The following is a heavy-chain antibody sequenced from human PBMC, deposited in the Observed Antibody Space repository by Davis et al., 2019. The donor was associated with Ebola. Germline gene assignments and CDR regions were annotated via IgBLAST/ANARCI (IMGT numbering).Heavy chain of an antibody. D-gene: IGHD2-2*01. CDR1: GGTFSSYA. V-gene: IGHV1-69*06. CDR3: ARGGYCTSTSCYSSYYYYGMDV. CDR2: IIPIFGPA. Sequence: SVKVSCKASGGTFSSYAISWVRQAPGQGLEWMGGIIPIFGPANYAQKFQGRVTITADKSTSTAYMELSRLRSEDTAVYYCARGGYCTSTSCYSSYYYYGMDVWGQGTTVTVSS. J-gene: IGHJ6*02.